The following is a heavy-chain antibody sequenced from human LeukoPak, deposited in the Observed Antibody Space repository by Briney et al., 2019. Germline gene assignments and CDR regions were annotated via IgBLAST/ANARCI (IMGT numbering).Heavy chain of an antibody. CDR2: ISSASGSI. V-gene: IGHV3-48*04. D-gene: IGHD2-2*01. CDR1: GFTFSSYS. Sequence: GGSLRPSCAASGFTFSSYSMNWVRQAPGEGLEWVSYISSASGSIYYADSVKGRFTISRDNAKNSLFLQMNSLRAEDTAVYYCARLPAYCSSTSCYYDYWGQGTLVTVSS. CDR3: ARLPAYCSSTSCYYDY. J-gene: IGHJ4*02.